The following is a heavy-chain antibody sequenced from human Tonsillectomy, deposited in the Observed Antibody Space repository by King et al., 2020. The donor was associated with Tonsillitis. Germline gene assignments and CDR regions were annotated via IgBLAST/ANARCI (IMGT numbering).Heavy chain of an antibody. CDR2: IYYSGST. J-gene: IGHJ4*02. D-gene: IGHD3-22*01. CDR3: ARGSRLGIYYFDY. CDR1: GGSISSSSYY. Sequence: LQLQESGPGLVKPSETLSLTCTVSGGSISSSSYYWGWIRQPPGKGLEWSGSIYYSGSTYYNPSLKSRVTMSVDTSNNQFSLKLSSVTAADTAVYYCARGSRLGIYYFDYWGQGTLVTVSS. V-gene: IGHV4-39*01.